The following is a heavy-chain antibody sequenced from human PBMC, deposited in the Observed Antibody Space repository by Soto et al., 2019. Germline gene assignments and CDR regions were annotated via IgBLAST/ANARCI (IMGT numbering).Heavy chain of an antibody. D-gene: IGHD5-18*01. CDR1: GYTFTSYY. V-gene: IGHV1-46*01. CDR3: ARGAWIQLWQPTQGAFDI. J-gene: IGHJ3*02. CDR2: INPSGGST. Sequence: ASVKVSCKASGYTFTSYYMHWVRQAPGQGLEWMGIINPSGGSTSYAQKFQGRVTISVDTSKNQFSLKLSSVTAADTAVYYCARGAWIQLWQPTQGAFDIWG.